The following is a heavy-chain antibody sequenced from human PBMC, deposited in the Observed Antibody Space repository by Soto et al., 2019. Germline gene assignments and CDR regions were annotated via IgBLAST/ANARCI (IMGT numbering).Heavy chain of an antibody. V-gene: IGHV1-46*01. CDR3: ARGRSSAGWFDP. CDR2: INPSGGST. CDR1: GYTFTSYY. J-gene: IGHJ5*02. Sequence: QVQLVQSGAEVKEPGASVKVSCKASGYTFTSYYMHWVRQAPGQGLEWMGIINPSGGSTSYAQKFQGRVTMTRETSTSTVYMELSSMRSEDTAVYYCARGRSSAGWFDPWGQGTLVTVSS.